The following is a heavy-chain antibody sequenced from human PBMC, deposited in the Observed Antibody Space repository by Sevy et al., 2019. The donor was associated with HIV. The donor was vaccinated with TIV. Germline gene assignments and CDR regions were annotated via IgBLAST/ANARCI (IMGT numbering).Heavy chain of an antibody. J-gene: IGHJ4*02. CDR3: ARELLSYDSSGTFDY. V-gene: IGHV3-48*03. CDR1: GLTFSSYE. Sequence: GGSLRLSCAASGLTFSSYEMNWVRQAPGKGLEWVSHISSSGSTIYYADSVKGRFTISRDNAKNSLYLQMNSLRAEDTAVYYCARELLSYDSSGTFDYWGQGTLVTVSS. D-gene: IGHD3-22*01. CDR2: ISSSGSTI.